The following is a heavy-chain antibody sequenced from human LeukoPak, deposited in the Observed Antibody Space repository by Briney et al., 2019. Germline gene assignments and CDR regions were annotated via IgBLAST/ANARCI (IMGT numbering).Heavy chain of an antibody. CDR2: ISSDGGSA. V-gene: IGHV3-64*01. J-gene: IGHJ4*02. Sequence: GESLKISCAASGFTFNDFAMHWVRQAPGRGLEYLSAISSDGGSANYATSVKGRFTISRDNSKNTLYLQMASLRAEDMAVYYCARDRGGSLLFDYWGRGTLVTVSS. CDR3: ARDRGGSLLFDY. D-gene: IGHD1-26*01. CDR1: GFTFNDFA.